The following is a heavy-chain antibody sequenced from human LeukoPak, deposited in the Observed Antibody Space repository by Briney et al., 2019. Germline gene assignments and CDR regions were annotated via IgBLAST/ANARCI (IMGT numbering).Heavy chain of an antibody. V-gene: IGHV1-24*01. J-gene: IGHJ4*02. CDR1: GYTLTELS. D-gene: IGHD5-12*01. CDR2: FDPEVGET. CDR3: ATLFPGGYSGYVDY. Sequence: ASVKVSCKVSGYTLTELSMHWVRQAPGKGLEWMGGFDPEVGETIYAQKFQGRVTMTEDTSTDTAYMELSSLRSEDTAVYYCATLFPGGYSGYVDYWGQGTLVTVSS.